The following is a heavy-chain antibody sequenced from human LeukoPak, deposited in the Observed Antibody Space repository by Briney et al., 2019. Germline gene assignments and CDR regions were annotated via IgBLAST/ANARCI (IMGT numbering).Heavy chain of an antibody. CDR1: GYTFTSYG. CDR2: ISAYNGNT. D-gene: IGHD2-2*02. Sequence: ASVKVSCKASGYTFTSYGISWVRQAPGQGLEWMGWISAYNGNTNYAQKLQGRVTMTTDTSTSTAYMELSSLRSTDTAVYYCARWWDIVVVPAAIGWFDPWGQGTLVTVSS. CDR3: ARWWDIVVVPAAIGWFDP. V-gene: IGHV1-18*01. J-gene: IGHJ5*02.